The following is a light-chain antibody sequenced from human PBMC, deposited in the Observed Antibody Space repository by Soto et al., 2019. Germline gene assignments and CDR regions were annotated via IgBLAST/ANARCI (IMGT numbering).Light chain of an antibody. CDR3: SSYTTRNTVL. Sequence: QSVLTQPASVSGSPGQSITISCTGTSSDIGGYRYVSWYQQHPGNTPKLMLYEVSNRPSGVSNRFSGSKSGKTASLTISGLQAEDEADYFCSSYTTRNTVLFGGGTKLTVL. V-gene: IGLV2-14*01. CDR2: EVS. J-gene: IGLJ2*01. CDR1: SSDIGGYRY.